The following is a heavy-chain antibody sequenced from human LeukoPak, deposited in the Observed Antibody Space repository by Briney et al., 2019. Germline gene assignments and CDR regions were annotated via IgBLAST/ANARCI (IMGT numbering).Heavy chain of an antibody. CDR1: GGSFSGYY. V-gene: IGHV4-59*10. CDR3: ARVSGEREGDSSGYIDY. CDR2: IYTSGST. Sequence: SETLSLTCAVYGGSFSGYYWSWIRQPAGKGLEWIGRIYTSGSTNYNPSLKSRVTMSVDTSKDQFSLKLSSVTAADTAVYYCARVSGEREGDSSGYIDYWGQGTLVTVSS. D-gene: IGHD3-22*01. J-gene: IGHJ4*02.